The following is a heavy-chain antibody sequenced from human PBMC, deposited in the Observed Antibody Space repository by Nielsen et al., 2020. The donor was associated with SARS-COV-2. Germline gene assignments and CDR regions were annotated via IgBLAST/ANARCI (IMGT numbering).Heavy chain of an antibody. CDR3: ARLSIAVAGPYYFDY. J-gene: IGHJ4*02. Sequence: SETLSLTCTVSGGSISSSSYYWGWIRQPPGKGLEWIGSIYYSGSTYYNPSLKSRVTISVDTSKNQFSLKLSSVAAADTAVYYCARLSIAVAGPYYFDYWGQGTLVTVSS. CDR2: IYYSGST. D-gene: IGHD6-19*01. CDR1: GGSISSSSYY. V-gene: IGHV4-39*01.